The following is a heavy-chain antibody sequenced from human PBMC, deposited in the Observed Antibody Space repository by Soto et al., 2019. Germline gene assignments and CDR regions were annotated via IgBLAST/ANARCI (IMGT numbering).Heavy chain of an antibody. V-gene: IGHV4-59*08. CDR3: ARASGYSYGYDYYYYMDV. CDR2: IYYSGST. D-gene: IGHD5-18*01. Sequence: SETLSLTCTVSGGSISSYYWSWIRQPPGKGLEWIGYIYYSGSTNYNPSLKSRVTISVDTSKNQFSLKLSSVTAADTAVYYCARASGYSYGYDYYYYMDVWGKGTTVTVSS. J-gene: IGHJ6*03. CDR1: GGSISSYY.